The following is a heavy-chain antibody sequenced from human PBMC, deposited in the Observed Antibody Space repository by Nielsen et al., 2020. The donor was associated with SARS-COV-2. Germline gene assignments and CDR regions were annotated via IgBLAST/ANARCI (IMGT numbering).Heavy chain of an antibody. CDR2: ISGSGGGT. D-gene: IGHD1-26*01. CDR3: AKEGNSGSDYDH. J-gene: IGHJ5*02. V-gene: IGHV3-23*01. CDR1: GFSVSSHD. Sequence: GGSLRLSCAASGFSVSSHDMNWVRQAPGKGLEWVSTISGSGGGTYYADSVKGRFSISRDNSKNTLYLQMNSLRAEDTALYYCAKEGNSGSDYDHWGQGTLVTVSS.